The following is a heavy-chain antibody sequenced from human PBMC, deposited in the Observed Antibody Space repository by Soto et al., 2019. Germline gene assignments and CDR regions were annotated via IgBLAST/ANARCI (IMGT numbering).Heavy chain of an antibody. D-gene: IGHD1-26*01. CDR2: ISGSGGST. CDR3: AKVPSIGLGMDV. V-gene: IGHV3-23*01. Sequence: EVQLLESGGGLVQPGGSLRLSCAASGFTFSSYAMSWVRQAPGKGLEWVSAISGSGGSTYYADSVKGRFTISRDNSKNTRYLQMNSLRAEDTAVYYCAKVPSIGLGMDVWGQGTTVTVSS. CDR1: GFTFSSYA. J-gene: IGHJ6*02.